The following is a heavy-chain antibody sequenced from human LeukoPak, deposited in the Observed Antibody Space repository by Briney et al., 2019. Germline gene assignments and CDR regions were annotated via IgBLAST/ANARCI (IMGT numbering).Heavy chain of an antibody. V-gene: IGHV3-7*01. J-gene: IGHJ4*02. Sequence: GGSLRLSCAASGFTFSSYWMSWVRQAPGKGLEWVANIKQDGSEKYYVDSVKGRFTISRDNAKNSLYLQMNSLRAEDTAVYYCARLLRYFDWLSTFDYWGQGTLVTVSS. CDR3: ARLLRYFDWLSTFDY. CDR1: GFTFSSYW. D-gene: IGHD3-9*01. CDR2: IKQDGSEK.